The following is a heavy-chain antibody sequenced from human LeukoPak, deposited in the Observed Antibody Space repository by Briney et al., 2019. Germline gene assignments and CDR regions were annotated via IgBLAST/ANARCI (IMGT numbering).Heavy chain of an antibody. CDR2: ISSSSSYI. CDR3: ARDYVIFRYYYMDV. Sequence: KPGGSLRLSCAASGFTFSSYSMNWVRQAPGKGLEWVSSISSSSSYIYYADSVKGRFTISRDNAKNSLYLQMNSLRAEDTAVYYCARDYVIFRYYYMDVWGKGTTVTVSS. CDR1: GFTFSSYS. V-gene: IGHV3-21*01. D-gene: IGHD2/OR15-2a*01. J-gene: IGHJ6*03.